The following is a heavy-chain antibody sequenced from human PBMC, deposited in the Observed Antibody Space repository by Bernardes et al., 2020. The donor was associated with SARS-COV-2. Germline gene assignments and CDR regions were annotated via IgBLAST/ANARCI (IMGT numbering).Heavy chain of an antibody. V-gene: IGHV3-7*01. CDR2: IKEDGSEK. D-gene: IGHD2-2*02. CDR1: EFTFSNYW. Sequence: GGSLRLSCAASEFTFSNYWMSWVRQAPGKGLECVANIKEDGSEKFYVDSVKGRFTISRDNPKNQFSLQLNSVTPEDTAVYYCARDRGYCSSTRCYTNTFDIWGQGTMVTVSS. J-gene: IGHJ3*02. CDR3: ARDRGYCSSTRCYTNTFDI.